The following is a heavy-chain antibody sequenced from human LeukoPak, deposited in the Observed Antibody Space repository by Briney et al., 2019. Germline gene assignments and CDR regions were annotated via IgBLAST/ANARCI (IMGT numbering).Heavy chain of an antibody. J-gene: IGHJ4*02. V-gene: IGHV3-30*02. D-gene: IGHD3-22*01. CDR2: IRYDGSNK. Sequence: PGGSLRLSCAASGFTFSSYGMHWVRQAPGKGLEWVAFIRYDGSNKYYADSVKGRFTISRDNSKNALYLQMNSLRAEDTAVYYCATHSGLYYDSGSLSHYWGQGTLVTVSS. CDR1: GFTFSSYG. CDR3: ATHSGLYYDSGSLSHY.